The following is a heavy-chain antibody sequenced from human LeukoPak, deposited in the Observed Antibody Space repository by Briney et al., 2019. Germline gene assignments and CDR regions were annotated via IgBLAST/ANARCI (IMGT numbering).Heavy chain of an antibody. J-gene: IGHJ4*02. CDR2: ISWNSGSI. Sequence: GRSLRLSCAASGFTFDDYAMHWVRQAPGKGLEWVSGISWNSGSIGYADSVKGRFTISRDNAKNSLYLQMNSLRAEDTALYYCAKDIGGHQPGTFDYWGQGTLVTVST. CDR1: GFTFDDYA. V-gene: IGHV3-9*01. D-gene: IGHD2-2*01. CDR3: AKDIGGHQPGTFDY.